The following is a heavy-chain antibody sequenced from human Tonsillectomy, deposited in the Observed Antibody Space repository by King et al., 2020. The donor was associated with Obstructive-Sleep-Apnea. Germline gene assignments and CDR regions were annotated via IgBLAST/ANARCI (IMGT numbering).Heavy chain of an antibody. CDR2: MNPNSGNT. V-gene: IGHV1-8*01. Sequence: VQLVESGAEVKKPGASVKVSCKASGYTFTTYDINWVRQATGQGLEWMGWMNPNSGNTGYAQKFQGRVTMTRNTSISTAYMELSSLRSEDTAVYYCARGYYGSSWTLRGFDPWGQGTLVTVSS. J-gene: IGHJ5*02. CDR3: ARGYYGSSWTLRGFDP. CDR1: GYTFTTYD. D-gene: IGHD6-13*01.